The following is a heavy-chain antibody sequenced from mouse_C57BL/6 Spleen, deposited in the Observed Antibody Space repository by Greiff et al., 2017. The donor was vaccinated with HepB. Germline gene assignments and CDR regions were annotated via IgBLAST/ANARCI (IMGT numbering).Heavy chain of an antibody. D-gene: IGHD1-1*01. J-gene: IGHJ3*01. V-gene: IGHV1-82*01. CDR2: IYPGDGDT. CDR1: GYAFSSSW. Sequence: VQLQQSGPELVKPGASVKISCKASGYAFSSSWMNWVKQRPGKGLEWIGRIYPGDGDTNYNGKFKGKATLTADKSSSTAYMQLSSLTSEDSAVYFCARWRDYDGSEAYWGQGTLVTVSA. CDR3: ARWRDYDGSEAY.